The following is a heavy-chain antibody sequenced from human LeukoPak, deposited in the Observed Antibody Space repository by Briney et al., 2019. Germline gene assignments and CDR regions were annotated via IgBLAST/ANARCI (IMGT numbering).Heavy chain of an antibody. J-gene: IGHJ5*02. CDR3: ARHIDNWFDP. CDR2: IYYSGST. D-gene: IGHD3-16*02. V-gene: IGHV4-39*01. Sequence: PSETLSLTCTVSGGSISSSSYYWGWIRQPPGKGLEWIGSIYYSGSTYYNPSLKSPVTISVDTSKNQFSLKLSSVTAADTAVYYCARHIDNWFDPWGQGTLVTVSS. CDR1: GGSISSSSYY.